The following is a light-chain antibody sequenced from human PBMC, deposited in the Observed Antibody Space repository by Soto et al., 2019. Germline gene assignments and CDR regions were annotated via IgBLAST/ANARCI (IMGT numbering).Light chain of an antibody. V-gene: IGKV1-5*03. Sequence: DIQMTQSPSTLSASVGDRVTITCRASQSISVWLAWYQQKAGKAPNLLIYKASRLESGVPSRFSGSGSETEFTLTISGLQHGDSATYYCQQYNSYSPTCGQGTKVEVK. CDR2: KAS. CDR3: QQYNSYSPT. J-gene: IGKJ1*01. CDR1: QSISVW.